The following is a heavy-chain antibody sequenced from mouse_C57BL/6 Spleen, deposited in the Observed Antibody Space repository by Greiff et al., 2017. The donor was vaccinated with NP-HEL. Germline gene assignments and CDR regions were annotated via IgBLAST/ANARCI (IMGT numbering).Heavy chain of an antibody. CDR3: ARENYYGSSYVFDY. Sequence: VKLMESGAELVKPGASVKMSCKASGYTFTTYPIEWMKQNHGKSLEWIGNFHPYNDDTKYNEKFKGKATLTVEKSSSTVYLELSRLTSDDSAVYYCARENYYGSSYVFDYWGQGTTLTVSS. D-gene: IGHD1-1*01. J-gene: IGHJ2*01. CDR2: FHPYNDDT. CDR1: GYTFTTYP. V-gene: IGHV1-47*01.